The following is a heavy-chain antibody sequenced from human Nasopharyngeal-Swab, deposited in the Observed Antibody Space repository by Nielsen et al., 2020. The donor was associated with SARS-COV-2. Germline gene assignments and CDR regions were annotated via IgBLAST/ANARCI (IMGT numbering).Heavy chain of an antibody. CDR2: IIPIFGTA. Sequence: SVKVSCKASGGTFSSYAISWVRQAPGQGLEWMGGIIPIFGTANYAQKFQGRVTITADKSTSTAYMELSSLRSEDTAVYYCAKSSSGWYELDYFDYWGQGTLVTVSS. CDR3: AKSSSGWYELDYFDY. CDR1: GGTFSSYA. V-gene: IGHV1-69*06. J-gene: IGHJ4*02. D-gene: IGHD6-19*01.